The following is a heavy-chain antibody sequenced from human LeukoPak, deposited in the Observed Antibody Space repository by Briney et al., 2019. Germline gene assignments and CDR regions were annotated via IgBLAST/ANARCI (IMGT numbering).Heavy chain of an antibody. CDR2: ISSSSSYI. Sequence: RPGGSLRLSCAASGFTFSSYSMNWVRQAPGKGLEWVSSISSSSSYIYYADSVKGRFTISRDNAKNSLYLQMNSLRAEDTAVYYCARVACSSTSCYTNYYYYYMDVWGKGTTVIVSS. V-gene: IGHV3-21*01. J-gene: IGHJ6*03. CDR3: ARVACSSTSCYTNYYYYYMDV. D-gene: IGHD2-2*02. CDR1: GFTFSSYS.